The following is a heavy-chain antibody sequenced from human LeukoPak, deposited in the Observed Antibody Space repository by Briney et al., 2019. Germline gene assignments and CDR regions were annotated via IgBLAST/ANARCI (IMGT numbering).Heavy chain of an antibody. J-gene: IGHJ4*02. Sequence: GGSLRLSCAASGFTFSSYSMNWVRQAPGKGLEWVSSISSSSSYIYYADSVKGRFTISRDNAKNSLYLQVNSLRAEDTAVYYCARVGASKIDYWGQGTLVTVSS. CDR3: ARVGASKIDY. D-gene: IGHD1-26*01. V-gene: IGHV3-21*01. CDR1: GFTFSSYS. CDR2: ISSSSSYI.